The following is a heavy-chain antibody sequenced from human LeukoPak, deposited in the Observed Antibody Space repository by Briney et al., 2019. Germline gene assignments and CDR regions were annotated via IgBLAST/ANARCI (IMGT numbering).Heavy chain of an antibody. J-gene: IGHJ4*02. Sequence: SETLSLTCTVSGGSISSYYWSWIRQPPGKGLEWIGYIYYSGSTNYNPSLKSRVTISVDTSKNQFSLKLSSVTAADTAVYYCARYCSSGSCLDYWGQGTLVTVSS. V-gene: IGHV4-59*01. CDR1: GGSISSYY. CDR2: IYYSGST. D-gene: IGHD2-15*01. CDR3: ARYCSSGSCLDY.